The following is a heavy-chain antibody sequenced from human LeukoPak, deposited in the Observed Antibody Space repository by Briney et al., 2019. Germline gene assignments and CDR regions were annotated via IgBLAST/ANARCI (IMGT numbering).Heavy chain of an antibody. D-gene: IGHD4-11*01. Sequence: GGSLRLSCAASGFTFSSYSMNWVRQAPGKGLEWVSSISSSSSYIYYADSVKGRFTISRDNAKNSLYLQMNSLRAEDTAVYYCARGLSKSGYYFDYWGQGTLVTVSS. CDR2: ISSSSSYI. CDR1: GFTFSSYS. V-gene: IGHV3-21*01. CDR3: ARGLSKSGYYFDY. J-gene: IGHJ4*02.